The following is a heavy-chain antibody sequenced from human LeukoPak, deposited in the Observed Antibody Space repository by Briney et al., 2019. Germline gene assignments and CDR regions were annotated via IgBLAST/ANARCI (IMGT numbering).Heavy chain of an antibody. CDR3: ARAVTYYYDSSGYYPDAFDI. D-gene: IGHD3-22*01. CDR2: ISSSISTI. V-gene: IGHV3-48*01. J-gene: IGHJ3*02. CDR1: GFTFSSYS. Sequence: GGSLRLSCAASGFTFSSYSMNWVRQAPGKGLEWVSYISSSISTIYYADSVKGRFTISRDNAKNSLYLQMNSLRAEDTAVYYCARAVTYYYDSSGYYPDAFDIWGQGTMVTVSS.